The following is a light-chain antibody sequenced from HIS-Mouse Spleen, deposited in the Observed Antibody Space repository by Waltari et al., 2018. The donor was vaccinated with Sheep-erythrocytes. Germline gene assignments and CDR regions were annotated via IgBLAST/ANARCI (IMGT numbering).Light chain of an antibody. V-gene: IGLV1-40*01. J-gene: IGLJ1*01. CDR2: DVS. CDR1: SSNSGAGYD. CDR3: CSYAGSYNHV. Sequence: QSVLTQPPSVYGAPGQRVTIPCTGSSSNSGAGYDVHWYQQLPVTAPKLMIYDVSKRPSGVPDRFSGSKSGNTASLTISGLQAEDEADYYCCSYAGSYNHVFATGTKVTVL.